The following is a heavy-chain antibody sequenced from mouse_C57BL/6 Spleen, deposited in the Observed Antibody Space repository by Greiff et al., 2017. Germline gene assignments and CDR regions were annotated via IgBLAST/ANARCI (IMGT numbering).Heavy chain of an antibody. J-gene: IGHJ2*01. V-gene: IGHV1-43*01. Sequence: VQLQQSGPELVKPGASVKISCKASGYSFTGYYMHWVKQSSEKSLEWIGEINPSTGGTSYNQKFKGKATLTVDKSSSTAYMQLKSLTSEDSAVYYCARRYYGLYFDYWGQGTTLTVSS. CDR1: GYSFTGYY. D-gene: IGHD1-1*01. CDR3: ARRYYGLYFDY. CDR2: INPSTGGT.